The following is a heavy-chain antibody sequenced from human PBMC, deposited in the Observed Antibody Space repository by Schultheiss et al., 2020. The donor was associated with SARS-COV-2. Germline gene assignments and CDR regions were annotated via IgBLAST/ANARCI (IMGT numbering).Heavy chain of an antibody. D-gene: IGHD2-2*02. CDR1: GYTFTSYA. CDR3: ARDVGYCSSTSCYKAGAPGWFDP. V-gene: IGHV1-3*01. J-gene: IGHJ5*02. Sequence: GESLKISCKASGYTFTSYAMHWVRQAPGQRLEWMGWINAGNGNTKYSQKFQGRVTITRDTSASTAYMELSSLRSEDTAVYYCARDVGYCSSTSCYKAGAPGWFDPWGQGTLVTVSS. CDR2: INAGNGNT.